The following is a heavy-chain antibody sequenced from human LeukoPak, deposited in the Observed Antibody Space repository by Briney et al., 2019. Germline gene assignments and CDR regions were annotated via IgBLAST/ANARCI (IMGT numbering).Heavy chain of an antibody. CDR3: AREGSGWYGNFDY. D-gene: IGHD6-19*01. CDR1: GYTFTAYY. CDR2: INPDSGGT. Sequence: ASVKVSCKASGYTFTAYYMHWVRQAPGQGLEWMGWINPDSGGTNYAQKFQGRVTMTGDTSISTAYMEVSRLRSDDTAVYYCAREGSGWYGNFDYWGQGTLVTVSS. V-gene: IGHV1-2*02. J-gene: IGHJ4*02.